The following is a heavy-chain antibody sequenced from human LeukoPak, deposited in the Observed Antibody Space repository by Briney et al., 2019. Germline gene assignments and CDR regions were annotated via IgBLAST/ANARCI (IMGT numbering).Heavy chain of an antibody. V-gene: IGHV4-39*07. J-gene: IGHJ4*02. CDR1: GGSISSSSYY. CDR2: IYYSGST. CDR3: ATGGYSGYDFNDY. D-gene: IGHD5-12*01. Sequence: SETLSLTCTVSGGSISSSSYYWGWIRQPPGKGLEWIGSIYYSGSTYYNPSLTSRVTISVDTSKNQFSLKLSSVTAADTAVYYCATGGYSGYDFNDYWGQGTLVTVSS.